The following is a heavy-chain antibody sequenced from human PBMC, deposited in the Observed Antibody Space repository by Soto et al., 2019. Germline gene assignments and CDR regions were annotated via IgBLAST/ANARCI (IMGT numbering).Heavy chain of an antibody. CDR1: GFSLSTSGVG. CDR2: IYWDDDD. J-gene: IGHJ4*02. CDR3: AHGLWLGVKGCFDY. V-gene: IGHV2-5*02. Sequence: QITLKESGPTLVKPTQTLTLTCTFSGFSLSTSGVGVGWIRQPPGKALEWLALIYWDDDDRYSPSLKSRLTSTKDTSKNQVVLTMTNMDPVDTATYFCAHGLWLGVKGCFDYWGQGTLVTVSS. D-gene: IGHD6-19*01.